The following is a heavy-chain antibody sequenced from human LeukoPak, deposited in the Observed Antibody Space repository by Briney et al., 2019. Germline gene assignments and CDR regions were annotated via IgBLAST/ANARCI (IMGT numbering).Heavy chain of an antibody. V-gene: IGHV4-39*01. CDR2: IYYSGST. CDR1: GGSISSSSYY. D-gene: IGHD1-26*01. Sequence: SEILSLTCTVSGGSISSSSYYWGWIRQPPGKGLEWIGSIYYSGSTYYNPSLKSRVTISVDTSKNQFSLKLSSVTAADTAVYYCASVMLGIVGATIGYFDYWGQGTLVTVSS. J-gene: IGHJ4*02. CDR3: ASVMLGIVGATIGYFDY.